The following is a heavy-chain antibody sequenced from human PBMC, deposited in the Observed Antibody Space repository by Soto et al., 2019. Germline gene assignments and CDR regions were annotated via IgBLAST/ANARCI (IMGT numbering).Heavy chain of an antibody. V-gene: IGHV1-58*01. CDR1: GFTFTSSA. D-gene: IGHD3-3*01. CDR2: IVVGSGNT. Sequence: SVKVSCKASGFTFTSSAVQWVRQARGQRLEWIGWIVVGSGNTNYAQKFQERVTITRDMSTSTAYMELSSLRSEDSAVYYCTRAESPDTAYFSDYWGQGTLVTVSS. CDR3: TRAESPDTAYFSDY. J-gene: IGHJ4*02.